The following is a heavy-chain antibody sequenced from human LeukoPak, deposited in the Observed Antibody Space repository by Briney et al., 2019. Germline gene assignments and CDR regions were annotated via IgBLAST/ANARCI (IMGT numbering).Heavy chain of an antibody. Sequence: ETLSLTCAVYGGSFSGYYWSWIRQAPGKGLEWVSVISGSGVGTYYADSVKGRFTISRDNSKNTLYLQMNSLRAEDTAVYYCASQPKYYYYMDVWGKGTTVTVSS. V-gene: IGHV3-23*01. J-gene: IGHJ6*03. CDR2: ISGSGVGT. CDR1: GGSFSGYY. CDR3: ASQPKYYYYMDV. D-gene: IGHD5-18*01.